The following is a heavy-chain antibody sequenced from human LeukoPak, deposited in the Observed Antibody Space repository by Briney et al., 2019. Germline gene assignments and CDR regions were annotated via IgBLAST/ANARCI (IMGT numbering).Heavy chain of an antibody. CDR3: ARRPYSDTSGRLSDV. J-gene: IGHJ6*02. Sequence: GGSLRLSCAASGFAFGSYNMNWARQAPGKGLEWISYIGSSGSPTHYADSVGGRFTISRDNAKNSLYLQMSSLRDEDTAVYFCARRPYSDTSGRLSDVWGQGTTVTVSS. V-gene: IGHV3-48*02. CDR2: IGSSGSPT. D-gene: IGHD3-22*01. CDR1: GFAFGSYN.